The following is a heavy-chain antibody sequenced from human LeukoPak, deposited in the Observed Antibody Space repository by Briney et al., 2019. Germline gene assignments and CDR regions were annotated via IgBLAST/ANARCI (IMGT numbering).Heavy chain of an antibody. CDR1: GGSISSYY. CDR2: IYYSGST. V-gene: IGHV4-59*01. D-gene: IGHD6-13*01. J-gene: IGHJ4*02. Sequence: SETLSLTCTVSGGSISSYYWSWIRQPPGKGLEWIGYIYYSGSTNYNPSLKSRVTISIDTPNNQFSLKLSSVTAADTAVYYCATGVHGIAAAGDYYFDYWGQGTLVTVSS. CDR3: ATGVHGIAAAGDYYFDY.